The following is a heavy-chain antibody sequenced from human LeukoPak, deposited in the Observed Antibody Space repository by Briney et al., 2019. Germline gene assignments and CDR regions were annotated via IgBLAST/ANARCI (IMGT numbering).Heavy chain of an antibody. CDR2: SSGYNDNT. J-gene: IGHJ6*03. CDR3: ARGTVVPAAMAYYYMDV. Sequence: GASVKVSCKASGYTFTSYGISWVRQAPGQGLEWMGWSSGYNDNTYYAQKFQGRVTMTTDTSTRTAYMELSSLRSEDTAVYYCARGTVVPAAMAYYYMDVWGKGTTVTVSS. D-gene: IGHD2-2*01. CDR1: GYTFTSYG. V-gene: IGHV1-18*01.